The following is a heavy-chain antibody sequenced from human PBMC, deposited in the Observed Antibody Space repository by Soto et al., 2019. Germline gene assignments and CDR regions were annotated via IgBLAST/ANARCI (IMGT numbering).Heavy chain of an antibody. V-gene: IGHV3-53*01. CDR1: GFTVSSNY. CDR3: ARTKYYDSSGYPTTQWYFDL. J-gene: IGHJ2*01. CDR2: IYSGGST. D-gene: IGHD3-22*01. Sequence: GGSLRLSCAASGFTVSSNYMNWVRQAPGKGLEWVSVIYSGGSTYYADSVKGRFTISRDNSKNTLYLQMNSLRAEDTAVYHCARTKYYDSSGYPTTQWYFDLWGRGTLVTVSS.